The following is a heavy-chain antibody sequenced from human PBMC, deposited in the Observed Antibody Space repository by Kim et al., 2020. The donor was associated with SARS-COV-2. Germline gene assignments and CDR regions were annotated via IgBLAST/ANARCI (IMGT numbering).Heavy chain of an antibody. Sequence: SETLSLTCTVSGGSISGFCLSWIRQPPGKGLEWVGYVNDSGSTNYNPSLKSRVTITVDTSKNKFSLKLSSGTAADAAADFYSTSTSWLAGLLRGYFDSWG. D-gene: IGHD5-12*01. CDR3: STSTSWLAGLLRGYFDS. J-gene: IGHJ4*01. CDR1: GGSISGFC. CDR2: VNDSGST. V-gene: IGHV4-59*12.